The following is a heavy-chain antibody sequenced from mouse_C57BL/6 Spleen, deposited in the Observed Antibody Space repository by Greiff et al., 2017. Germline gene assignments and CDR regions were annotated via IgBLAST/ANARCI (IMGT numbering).Heavy chain of an antibody. J-gene: IGHJ1*03. Sequence: QVQLQQPGAELVKPGASVKLSCKASGYTFTSYWMHWVKQRPGQGLEWIGMIHPNSGSTNYNEKFKSKATLTVDKSSSTAYMQLSSLTSEDSAVYYCARESYYYGSMGYFDVWGTGTTVTVSS. CDR3: ARESYYYGSMGYFDV. V-gene: IGHV1-64*01. D-gene: IGHD1-1*01. CDR1: GYTFTSYW. CDR2: IHPNSGST.